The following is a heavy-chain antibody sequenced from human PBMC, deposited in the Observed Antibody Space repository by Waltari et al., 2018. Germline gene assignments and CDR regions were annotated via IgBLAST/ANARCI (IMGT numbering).Heavy chain of an antibody. Sequence: QVRLEQWGAGLLKPSETLSLTCAVYGGSLHNPYWSWIRQSPGKGLEWLGEISHSGRTHYNPSLKSRVIISVDTSKSQFSLILTSVNAADTAVYYCARGGSTPMIIAYWGQGTQVTVSS. V-gene: IGHV4-34*02. J-gene: IGHJ4*02. CDR2: ISHSGRT. CDR3: ARGGSTPMIIAY. CDR1: GGSLHNPY. D-gene: IGHD3-16*01.